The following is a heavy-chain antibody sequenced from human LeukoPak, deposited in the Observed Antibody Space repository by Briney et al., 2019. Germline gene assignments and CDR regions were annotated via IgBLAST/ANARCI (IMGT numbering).Heavy chain of an antibody. CDR2: FYHNGGT. J-gene: IGHJ4*02. Sequence: SETLSLTCDISGTAISSYFWTWIRQSPTKGLEWIGYFYHNGGTSYNPSLRSRVTISVDSSQKRLSLQVTSMTAADTAIYYCAGGRMGRYYDHWGQGTLVAVST. V-gene: IGHV4-59*08. CDR1: GTAISSYF. CDR3: AGGRMGRYYDH. D-gene: IGHD1-26*01.